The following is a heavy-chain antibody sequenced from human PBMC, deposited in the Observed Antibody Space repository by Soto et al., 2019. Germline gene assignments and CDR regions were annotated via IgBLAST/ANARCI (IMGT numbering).Heavy chain of an antibody. CDR2: IIPIFGAA. J-gene: IGHJ4*02. CDR3: AREPYLGMSSGYYPD. D-gene: IGHD3-22*01. Sequence: SVKVSCKASGYTFTDYYIHWVRQAPGQGLEWMGGIIPIFGAANYAQKFQGRVTITADESTSTVYMELRSLRSDDTAVLYCAREPYLGMSSGYYPDWGQGTLVPVSS. V-gene: IGHV1-69*13. CDR1: GYTFTDYY.